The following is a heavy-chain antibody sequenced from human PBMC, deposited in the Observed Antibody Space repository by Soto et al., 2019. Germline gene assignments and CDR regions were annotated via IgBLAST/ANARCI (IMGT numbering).Heavy chain of an antibody. CDR1: GYTFISYG. J-gene: IGHJ5*01. CDR2: ISGYNGNT. Sequence: QVQLVQSGAEVKKPGASVKVSCKASGYTFISYGISWVRQAPGQGLEWRGWISGYNGNTTYAKKLQGRVTMTTDTPRRQAKRSWRSLTLNATPGNYCGRDWGARLFDSWGREPWSPSPQ. V-gene: IGHV1-18*01. CDR3: GRDWGARLFDS. D-gene: IGHD7-27*01.